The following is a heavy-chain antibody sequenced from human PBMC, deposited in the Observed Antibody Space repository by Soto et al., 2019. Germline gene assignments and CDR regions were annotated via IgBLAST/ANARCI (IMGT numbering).Heavy chain of an antibody. CDR2: VYWDDGK. Sequence: ITLEESGPTLVKPTETLTLTCTFSGFSLTTGVGVGWVRQPPGKALEWLALVYWDDGKHYNPSLMSRLTITKDISKGQVVLTMTNMDPVDTATYYCATLTADFWGPGTLVTVSS. CDR3: ATLTADF. V-gene: IGHV2-5*02. J-gene: IGHJ4*02. CDR1: GFSLTTGVG.